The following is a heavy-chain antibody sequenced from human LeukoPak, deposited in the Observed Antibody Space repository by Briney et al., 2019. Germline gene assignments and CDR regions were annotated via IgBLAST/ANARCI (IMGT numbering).Heavy chain of an antibody. D-gene: IGHD3-16*01. J-gene: IGHJ4*02. Sequence: SETLSLTCSVSGDSISSGTYYWSWLRQPAGKGLEWIGRIYLRGTTHYNPSLKSRVTISVDTSKNQFSLKLSSVTAADTAVYYCARVGGSRVYFDYWGQGTLVTVSS. CDR1: GDSISSGTYY. V-gene: IGHV4-61*02. CDR2: IYLRGTT. CDR3: ARVGGSRVYFDY.